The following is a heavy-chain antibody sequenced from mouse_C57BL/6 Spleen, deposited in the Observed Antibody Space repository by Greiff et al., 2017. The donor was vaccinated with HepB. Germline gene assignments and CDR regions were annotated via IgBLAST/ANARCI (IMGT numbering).Heavy chain of an antibody. CDR1: GYAFSSSW. CDR3: AREAWDG. V-gene: IGHV1-82*01. Sequence: VQLQQSGPELVKPGASVKISCKASGYAFSSSWMNWVKQRPGKGLEWIGRIYPGDGDTNYNGKFKGKATLTADKSFSTAYMQLSSLTSEDSAVYFCAREAWDGWGQGTLVTVSA. J-gene: IGHJ3*01. CDR2: IYPGDGDT. D-gene: IGHD4-1*01.